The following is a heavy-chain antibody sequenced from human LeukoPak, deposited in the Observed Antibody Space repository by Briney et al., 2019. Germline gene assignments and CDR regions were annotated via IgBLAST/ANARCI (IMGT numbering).Heavy chain of an antibody. CDR2: IYYSGST. D-gene: IGHD3-3*01. Sequence: PSETLSLTCTVSGGSISSYYWSWIRQPPGKGLEWIGYIYYSGSTNYNPSLKSRVTISVDTSKNQFSLKLSSVTAADTAVYYCARAFSFFGAWIDYWGQGTLVTVSS. J-gene: IGHJ4*02. CDR3: ARAFSFFGAWIDY. CDR1: GGSISSYY. V-gene: IGHV4-59*01.